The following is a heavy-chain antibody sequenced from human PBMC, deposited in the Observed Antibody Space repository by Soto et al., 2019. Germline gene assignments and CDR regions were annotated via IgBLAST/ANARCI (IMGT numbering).Heavy chain of an antibody. Sequence: GGSLRLSCAASGFTFSSYAMSWVRQAPGKGLEWVSAISGSGGSTYYADSVMGRFTISRDNSKNTLFLQMNSLRAEDTAIYYCAKLPFTAIFGVVPGPYFDYWGQGTLVTVSS. D-gene: IGHD3-3*01. CDR1: GFTFSSYA. V-gene: IGHV3-23*01. CDR2: ISGSGGST. CDR3: AKLPFTAIFGVVPGPYFDY. J-gene: IGHJ4*02.